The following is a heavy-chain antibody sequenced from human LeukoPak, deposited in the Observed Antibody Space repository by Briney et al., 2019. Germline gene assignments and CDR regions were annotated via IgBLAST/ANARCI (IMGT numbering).Heavy chain of an antibody. Sequence: PVKVSCKASGGTFSSYAISWVRQAPGQGLEWMGGIIPIFGTANYAQKFQGRVTITTDESTSTAYMELSSLRSEDTAVYYCARVPSIAAGGPLDPWGQGTLVTVSS. J-gene: IGHJ5*02. CDR3: ARVPSIAAGGPLDP. D-gene: IGHD6-13*01. CDR2: IIPIFGTA. V-gene: IGHV1-69*05. CDR1: GGTFSSYA.